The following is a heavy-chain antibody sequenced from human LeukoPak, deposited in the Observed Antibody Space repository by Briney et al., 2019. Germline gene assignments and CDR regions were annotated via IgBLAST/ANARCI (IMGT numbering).Heavy chain of an antibody. CDR1: GFTFSSYT. J-gene: IGHJ4*02. D-gene: IGHD4-17*01. CDR2: ISSSATYI. Sequence: GSLRLSCGGSGFTFSSYTMNWVRQALGKGLEWVASISSSATYIYYADSVRGRFTISRDDAKKSVFLHMNSLRAEDTAVYFCATWDDYGDFVAFEYWGQGTLVTVSS. CDR3: ATWDDYGDFVAFEY. V-gene: IGHV3-21*01.